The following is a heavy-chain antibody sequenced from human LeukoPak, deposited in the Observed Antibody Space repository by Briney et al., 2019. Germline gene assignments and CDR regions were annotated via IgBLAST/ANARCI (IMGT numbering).Heavy chain of an antibody. Sequence: SETLSLTYTVSGGSISTYYWSWIRQPPGKGLEWIGYIYDSGSTNYDPSLKSRVTISVDTSKNQFSLKLTSVTAADTAVYYCASLTRSGSYYFTHIYFDYWGQGTLVTVSS. V-gene: IGHV4-59*01. D-gene: IGHD3-10*01. CDR1: GGSISTYY. CDR2: IYDSGST. J-gene: IGHJ4*02. CDR3: ASLTRSGSYYFTHIYFDY.